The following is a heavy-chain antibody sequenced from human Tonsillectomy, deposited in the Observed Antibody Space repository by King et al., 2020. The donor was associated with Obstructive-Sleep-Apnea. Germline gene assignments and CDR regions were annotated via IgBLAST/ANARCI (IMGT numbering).Heavy chain of an antibody. D-gene: IGHD1-14*01. Sequence: VQLQQSGPGLVEPSQTLSLTCAISGDSVSSNSAVWNWIRQSPSRGLEWLGRTYYRSKGYSDYVESLKGRITINPDTSKNQFSLQLNSVTPEDTAVYFCARYIVSPRDHGRWFFYYGLDVWGQGTTVTVSS. V-gene: IGHV6-1*01. J-gene: IGHJ6*02. CDR2: TYYRSKGYS. CDR1: GDSVSSNSAV. CDR3: ARYIVSPRDHGRWFFYYGLDV.